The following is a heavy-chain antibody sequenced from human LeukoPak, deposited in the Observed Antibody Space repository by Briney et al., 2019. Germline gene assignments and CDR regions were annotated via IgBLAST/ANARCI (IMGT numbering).Heavy chain of an antibody. D-gene: IGHD3-3*01. CDR3: TSWAGGVKNGLWSGPFDY. CDR2: IDPSGGST. J-gene: IGHJ4*02. CDR1: GYTFTSHY. V-gene: IGHV1-46*01. Sequence: ASVKVSCKASGYTFTSHYFHWVRQAPGQGLEWMGIIDPSGGSTNYAQKFQGRVAMSRDTSTSTVYMDLSSLRSEDTAVYYCTSWAGGVKNGLWSGPFDYWGQGALVTVSS.